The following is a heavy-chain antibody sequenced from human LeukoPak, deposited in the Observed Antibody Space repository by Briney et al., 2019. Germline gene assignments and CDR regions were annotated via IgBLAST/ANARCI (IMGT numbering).Heavy chain of an antibody. CDR1: GDSVFSNSAA. J-gene: IGHJ4*02. Sequence: SQTLSLTCAISGDSVFSNSAASNWIRQSPSRGLEWLGRTYYRSKWYNDYAVSVKSRITINPDTSKNQFSLQLNSVTPEDTAVYYCASGGIAAADPLDYRGQGTLVTVSS. CDR2: TYYRSKWYN. CDR3: ASGGIAAADPLDY. V-gene: IGHV6-1*01. D-gene: IGHD6-13*01.